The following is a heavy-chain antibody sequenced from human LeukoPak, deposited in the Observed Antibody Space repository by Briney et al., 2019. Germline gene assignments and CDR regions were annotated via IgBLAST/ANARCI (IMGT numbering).Heavy chain of an antibody. D-gene: IGHD1-26*01. CDR1: GFTFSSYS. CDR2: ISSSSCYI. J-gene: IGHJ4*02. CDR3: ARGSRSPSGTYHYYFDY. Sequence: GGSLRLSCAASGFTFSSYSMNWVRQAPGKGLEWVSSISSSSCYIYYADSVKGRFTISRDNSKNTLYLQMNSLRAEDTAVYYCARGSRSPSGTYHYYFDYWGQGTLVTVSS. V-gene: IGHV3-21*04.